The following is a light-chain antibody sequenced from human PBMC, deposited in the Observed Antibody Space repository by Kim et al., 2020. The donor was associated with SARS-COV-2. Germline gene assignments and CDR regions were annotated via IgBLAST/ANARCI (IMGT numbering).Light chain of an antibody. CDR3: QQHNNWPPEYT. V-gene: IGKV3-15*01. CDR1: QSVRSN. Sequence: PGEIASLSCRASQSVRSNLAWYRQKRGQPPRLLIYGASTRATGVPARFDGSGSGTEFTLTISSLQSEDFAVYYCQQHNNWPPEYTFGQGTKLQI. J-gene: IGKJ2*01. CDR2: GAS.